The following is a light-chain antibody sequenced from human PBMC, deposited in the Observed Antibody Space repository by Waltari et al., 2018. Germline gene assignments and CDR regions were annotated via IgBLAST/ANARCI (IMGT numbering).Light chain of an antibody. Sequence: QSALTQPRSVSGSPGQSVTISCTGTSSDVGGYNYVSWYQQHPGKAPKLMIYEVSNRPSGVSDRFSGSKSGNTASLTISGLQAEDEAYYYCCSYAGSYTFAVFGTGTKVTV. CDR1: SSDVGGYNY. CDR3: CSYAGSYTFAV. V-gene: IGLV2-11*01. J-gene: IGLJ1*01. CDR2: EVS.